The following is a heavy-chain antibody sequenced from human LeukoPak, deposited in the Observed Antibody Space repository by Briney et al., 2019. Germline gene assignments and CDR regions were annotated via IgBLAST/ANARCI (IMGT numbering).Heavy chain of an antibody. D-gene: IGHD3-22*01. CDR2: IFYSGST. J-gene: IGHJ4*02. V-gene: IGHV4-39*07. CDR1: SGSISNSNFY. Sequence: SETLSLTCSVSSGSISNSNFYWGWIRQPPGKGLEWIGSIFYSGSTDYNPSLKSRVTISVDTSKNQFSLKLSSVTAADTAVYYCARESSDSSGYSPGYFDYWGQGTLVTVSS. CDR3: ARESSDSSGYSPGYFDY.